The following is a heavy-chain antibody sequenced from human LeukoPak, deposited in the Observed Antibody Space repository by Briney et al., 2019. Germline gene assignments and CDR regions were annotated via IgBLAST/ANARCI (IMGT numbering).Heavy chain of an antibody. CDR2: INHSGST. J-gene: IGHJ4*02. V-gene: IGHV4-34*01. Sequence: SETLSLTCAVYGGSFSGYYWTSIRQFPGKGLEWIGEINHSGSTNYNPSLKSRVTISVDTSKNQFSLKLNSVTAADTAVYYCATFRWWVGFEFWDQGTLVTVSS. D-gene: IGHD2-8*02. CDR1: GGSFSGYY. CDR3: ATFRWWVGFEF.